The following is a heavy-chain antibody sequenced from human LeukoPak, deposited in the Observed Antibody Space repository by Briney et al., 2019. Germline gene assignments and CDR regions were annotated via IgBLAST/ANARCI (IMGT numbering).Heavy chain of an antibody. CDR3: ARFGYVAAVDV. J-gene: IGHJ4*02. D-gene: IGHD2-15*01. V-gene: IGHV3-7*01. CDR1: GFTFSSYA. CDR2: INPAGSET. Sequence: GGSLRLSCAASGFTFSSYAMSWVRQAPGKGLEWVANINPAGSETYYVDPVKGRFSISRDNAKNLVYLQMNSLRAEDTAVYHCARFGYVAAVDVWGQGTPVTVSS.